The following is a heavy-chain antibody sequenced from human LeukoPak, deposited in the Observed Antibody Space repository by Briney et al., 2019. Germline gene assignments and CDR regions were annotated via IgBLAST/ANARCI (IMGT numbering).Heavy chain of an antibody. CDR2: INPNSGGT. V-gene: IGHV1-2*02. D-gene: IGHD6-25*01. CDR1: GYTFTGYF. Sequence: ASVKVSCKASGYTFTGYFLHWVRQAPGQGLEWMGWINPNSGGTDYAQKFQGRVTVTRDTSISTAYMELSRLRSDDTAVYYCARDILGGAADYWGQGSLVTVSS. CDR3: ARDILGGAADY. J-gene: IGHJ4*02.